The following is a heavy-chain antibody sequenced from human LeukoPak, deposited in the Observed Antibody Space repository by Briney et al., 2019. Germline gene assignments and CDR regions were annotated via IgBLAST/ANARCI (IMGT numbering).Heavy chain of an antibody. CDR2: ISGYNGQA. Sequence: ASVRVSCKASGYTFSNHGFSWVRQAPGQGLEWMGWISGYNGQAEYAQKFQGRVTLTTDTSTSTAYMEVRSLTSDDTAMYYCARDIGVSQFDYWGQGTLDTVSS. D-gene: IGHD3-10*01. V-gene: IGHV1-18*01. CDR1: GYTFSNHG. CDR3: ARDIGVSQFDY. J-gene: IGHJ4*02.